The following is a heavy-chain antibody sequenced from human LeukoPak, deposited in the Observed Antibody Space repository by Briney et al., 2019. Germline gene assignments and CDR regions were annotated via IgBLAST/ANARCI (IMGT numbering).Heavy chain of an antibody. D-gene: IGHD1-1*01. J-gene: IGHJ6*02. CDR2: IYYSGST. CDR1: GGSLSSYY. V-gene: IGHV4-59*08. Sequence: LGTLSLTCTVSGGSLSSYYWSWLRQPPGRGLEWVGYIYYSGSTNYNPSLKSRVTISVDTSKNQFSLKLSSVTAADTAVYYCAELRFTDYYSYGMDVWGQGTTVTVSS. CDR3: AELRFTDYYSYGMDV.